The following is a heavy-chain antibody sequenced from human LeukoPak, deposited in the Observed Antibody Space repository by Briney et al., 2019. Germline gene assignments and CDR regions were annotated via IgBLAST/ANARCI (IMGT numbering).Heavy chain of an antibody. CDR2: ISSSSSYI. CDR1: GFTFSSYS. D-gene: IGHD3-10*01. V-gene: IGHV3-21*04. Sequence: GGSLRLSCAASGFTFSSYSMNWVRQAPGKGLEWVSSISSSSSYIYYADSVKGRFTISRDNSKNTLYLQMNSLRAEDTAVYYCAKRSGYYYGSGSYSEVDYWGQGTLVTVSS. CDR3: AKRSGYYYGSGSYSEVDY. J-gene: IGHJ4*02.